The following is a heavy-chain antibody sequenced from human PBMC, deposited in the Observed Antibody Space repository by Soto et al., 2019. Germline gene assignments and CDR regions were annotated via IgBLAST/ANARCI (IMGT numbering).Heavy chain of an antibody. J-gene: IGHJ4*02. V-gene: IGHV3-23*01. D-gene: IGHD5-12*01. Sequence: EVPLLESGGGLVQPGGSLRLSCAASGFTFSSYGMSWVRQAPGKGLEWVSSIIGSGGSTYYADSVKGRFTISRDNSKNTLYVQMNTLRAEDTAVYYCAKDRNQWLRFDLDYWGQGTLVTVSS. CDR2: IIGSGGST. CDR3: AKDRNQWLRFDLDY. CDR1: GFTFSSYG.